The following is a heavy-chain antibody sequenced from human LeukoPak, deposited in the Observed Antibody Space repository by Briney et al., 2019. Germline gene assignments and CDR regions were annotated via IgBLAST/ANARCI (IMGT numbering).Heavy chain of an antibody. CDR1: GFTFSSYS. Sequence: GGSLRLSCAASGFTFSSYSMNWVRQAPGKGLEWVSSVSSSSSYIYYADSVKGRFTISRDNAKNSLYLQMNSLRAEDTAVYYCARDSKQGYSTYGDYWGQGTLVTVSS. V-gene: IGHV3-21*01. CDR2: VSSSSSYI. CDR3: ARDSKQGYSTYGDY. D-gene: IGHD3-22*01. J-gene: IGHJ4*02.